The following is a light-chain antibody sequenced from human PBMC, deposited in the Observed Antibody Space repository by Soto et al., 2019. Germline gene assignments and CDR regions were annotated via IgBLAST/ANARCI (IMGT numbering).Light chain of an antibody. Sequence: DIQMTQSPSSLSESVGDRVTITCRASQSTSNYLNWYQQKPGQAPKLLIFAASNLQSGGASRFSGSGSGTDFTLTISSRQPEDFATYYCQKSYNTLTFTLGPGTKVDIK. CDR1: QSTSNY. V-gene: IGKV1-39*01. CDR3: QKSYNTLTFT. CDR2: AAS. J-gene: IGKJ3*01.